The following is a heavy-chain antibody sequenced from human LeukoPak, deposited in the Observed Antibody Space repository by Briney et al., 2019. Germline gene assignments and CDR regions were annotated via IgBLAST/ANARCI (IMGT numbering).Heavy chain of an antibody. J-gene: IGHJ4*02. Sequence: GASVKVSCKASGYTFTSYGISWVRQAPGQGLEWMGWISAYNGNTNYAQKLQGRVTMTTDTSTSTAYMELRSLRSDDTAVYYCARSQRGYSGYEYGYWGQGTLVTVSS. CDR3: ARSQRGYSGYEYGY. CDR1: GYTFTSYG. CDR2: ISAYNGNT. D-gene: IGHD5-12*01. V-gene: IGHV1-18*01.